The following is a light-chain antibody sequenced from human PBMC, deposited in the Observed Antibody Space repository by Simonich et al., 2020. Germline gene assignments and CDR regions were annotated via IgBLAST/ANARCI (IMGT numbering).Light chain of an antibody. J-gene: IGKJ1*01. Sequence: DVVMTQSPLSLPVTLGQPASISCRSSQSLVHSDGNTYLNWFQQRPGQSPRRLIYKGSTRDSGVPDRFSGSGSGTDFTLKISRVEAEDVGVYYCMQGTHWPPWTFGQGTKVEIK. CDR2: KGS. CDR3: MQGTHWPPWT. V-gene: IGKV2-30*02. CDR1: QSLVHSDGNTY.